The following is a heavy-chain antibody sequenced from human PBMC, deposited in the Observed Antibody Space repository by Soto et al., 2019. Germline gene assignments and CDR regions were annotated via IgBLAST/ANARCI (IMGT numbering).Heavy chain of an antibody. Sequence: GGSLRLSCAASGFTFSSYEMNWVRQAPGRGLEWVSYISSSGSTIYYADSVKGRFTISRDNAKNSLYLQMNSLRAEDTAVYYCARGGYDFDAFDIWGQGTMVTVSS. CDR2: ISSSGSTI. V-gene: IGHV3-48*03. D-gene: IGHD5-12*01. CDR1: GFTFSSYE. CDR3: ARGGYDFDAFDI. J-gene: IGHJ3*02.